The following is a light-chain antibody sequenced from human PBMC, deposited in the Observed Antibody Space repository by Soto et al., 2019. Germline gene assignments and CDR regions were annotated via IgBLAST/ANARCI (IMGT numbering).Light chain of an antibody. CDR3: ATWDISLTAVL. CDR1: TSNIAINS. J-gene: IGLJ3*02. CDR2: DND. Sequence: QSVLTQPPSVSAPPGQKVTISCSGSTSNIAINSVSWYQKVPGTAPTLLIYDNDKRPSGIPDRFSASKSGTAATLDISGLQTGDEADYYCATWDISLTAVLFGGGTKLTVL. V-gene: IGLV1-51*01.